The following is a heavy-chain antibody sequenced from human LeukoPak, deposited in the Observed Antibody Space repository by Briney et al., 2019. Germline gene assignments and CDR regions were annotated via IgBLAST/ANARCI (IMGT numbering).Heavy chain of an antibody. V-gene: IGHV3-74*03. CDR3: ARDVEYHPTSECFDY. CDR2: INSDGSST. CDR1: GFTFSSYW. Sequence: GGSLRLSCAASGFTFSSYWMHWARQAPGKGLVWVSRINSDGSSTTYADSVKGRFTIARDNAKNTLYLQMNSLRPEDTAVYYCARDVEYHPTSECFDYWGQGTLVTVSS. J-gene: IGHJ4*02. D-gene: IGHD2-2*01.